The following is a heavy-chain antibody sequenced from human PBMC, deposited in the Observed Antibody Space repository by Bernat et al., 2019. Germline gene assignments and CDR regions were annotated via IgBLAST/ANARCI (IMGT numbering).Heavy chain of an antibody. CDR1: GFTFTYA. Sequence: QVQPVESGGGVVQPGRSLRLSCAASGFTFTYAMHWVRQAPGKGLAWVAVMSYDGSHEYYADSVKGRFTISRDNSKNTLYLQMNSLRAEDTAVYYCARDGRVAGISWYFDLWGRGTLVTVSS. J-gene: IGHJ2*01. D-gene: IGHD6-19*01. CDR2: MSYDGSHE. CDR3: ARDGRVAGISWYFDL. V-gene: IGHV3-30*01.